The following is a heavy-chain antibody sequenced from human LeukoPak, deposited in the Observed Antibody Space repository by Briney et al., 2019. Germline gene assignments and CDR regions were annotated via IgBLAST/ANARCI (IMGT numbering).Heavy chain of an antibody. V-gene: IGHV1-46*01. Sequence: GASVKVSCKASGYTFTSYYMHWVRQAPGQGLEWMGIINPSGGSTSYAQKFQGRVTMTRDMSTSTVYMELSSLRSEDTAVYYCARDRNLWPFDYWGQGTLVTVSS. CDR3: ARDRNLWPFDY. J-gene: IGHJ4*02. CDR2: INPSGGST. CDR1: GYTFTSYY. D-gene: IGHD4-11*01.